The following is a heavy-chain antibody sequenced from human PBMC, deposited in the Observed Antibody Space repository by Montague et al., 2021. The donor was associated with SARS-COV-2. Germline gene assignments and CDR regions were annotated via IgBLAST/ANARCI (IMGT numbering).Heavy chain of an antibody. V-gene: IGHV3-9*01. CDR2: ISWNSGGL. CDR1: GFKFDDYA. D-gene: IGHD3-22*01. J-gene: IGHJ3*02. Sequence: SLSLSFAASGFKFDDYAMHWVRQAPGKGLEWVSGISWNSGGLGYADSVKGRFTIFRNNSNNSLYLEMNSLRPDDTALYFCAKDRRYYFGSSGYPDAFNIWGQGTLVTVSS. CDR3: AKDRRYYFGSSGYPDAFNI.